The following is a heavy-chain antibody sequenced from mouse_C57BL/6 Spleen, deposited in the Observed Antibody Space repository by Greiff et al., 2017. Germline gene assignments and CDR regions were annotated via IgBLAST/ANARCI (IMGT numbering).Heavy chain of an antibody. J-gene: IGHJ3*01. CDR3: ERADGTAWFAY. D-gene: IGHD2-1*01. V-gene: IGHV1-72*01. Sequence: VQLQQPGAELVKPGASVKLSCKASGYTFTSYWMHWVKQRPGRGLEWIGRIDPNSGGTKYNEKFKSKAKLTVDKPSSTAYMKLNSLASEDSAVYNCERADGTAWFAYWGQGTLVTVSA. CDR1: GYTFTSYW. CDR2: IDPNSGGT.